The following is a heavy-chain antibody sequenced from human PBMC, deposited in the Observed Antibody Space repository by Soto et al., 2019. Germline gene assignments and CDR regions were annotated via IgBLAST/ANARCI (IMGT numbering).Heavy chain of an antibody. CDR3: ARERGYSYGMTTLNWFDP. J-gene: IGHJ5*02. Sequence: PSETLSLTCTVSGGSISSGDYYWSWVRQPPGKGLEWIGYIYYSGSTYYNPSLKSRVTISVDTSKNQFSLKLSSVTAADTAVYYCARERGYSYGMTTLNWFDPWGQATLVTVSS. D-gene: IGHD5-18*01. V-gene: IGHV4-30-4*01. CDR2: IYYSGST. CDR1: GGSISSGDYY.